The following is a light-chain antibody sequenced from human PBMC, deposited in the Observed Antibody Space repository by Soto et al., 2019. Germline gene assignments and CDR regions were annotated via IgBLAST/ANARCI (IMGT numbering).Light chain of an antibody. CDR1: QIVASHY. CDR3: QQSGSSGPIT. J-gene: IGKJ5*01. V-gene: IGKV3-20*01. Sequence: EIVLTQSPGTLSLSTGERATLSCRTIQIVASHYLGWYQQRPGEAPGLLIDGASSRATGIPDRFSGSGSGTDFTLAISRREPEDIALYFCQQSGSSGPITSGQGTRLGNK. CDR2: GAS.